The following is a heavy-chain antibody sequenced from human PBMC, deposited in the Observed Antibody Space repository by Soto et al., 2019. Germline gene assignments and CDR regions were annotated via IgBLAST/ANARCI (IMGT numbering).Heavy chain of an antibody. CDR3: TTVRYYDSSGYYYYFDY. D-gene: IGHD3-22*01. CDR1: GFNFINAW. V-gene: IGHV3-15*01. Sequence: PGGSLRLSCAASGFNFINAWMGWVRQAPGKGLEWIGRIKSKADGGAIQYATPVKGRFSISRDDSKNTLYLQMNSLKTEDTAVYYCTTVRYYDSSGYYYYFDYWGQGTLVTVSS. CDR2: IKSKADGGAI. J-gene: IGHJ4*02.